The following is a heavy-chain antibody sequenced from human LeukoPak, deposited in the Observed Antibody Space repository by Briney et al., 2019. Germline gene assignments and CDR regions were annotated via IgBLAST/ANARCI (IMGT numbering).Heavy chain of an antibody. CDR3: ASCYYDSSGYYYFDY. CDR1: GYTFSGHY. CDR2: IKPSSGAT. J-gene: IGHJ4*02. D-gene: IGHD3-22*01. Sequence: ASVKVSCKASGYTFSGHYMHWVRQAPGQGLEWMGWIKPSSGATNYAQKFRGRVTMTRDTSNRTSYMELSRLRSDDTALYFCASCYYDSSGYYYFDYWGQGTLVTVSS. V-gene: IGHV1-2*02.